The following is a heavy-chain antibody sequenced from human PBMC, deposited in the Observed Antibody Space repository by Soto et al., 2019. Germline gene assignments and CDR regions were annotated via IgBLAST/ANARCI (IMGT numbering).Heavy chain of an antibody. V-gene: IGHV3-53*01. CDR1: GFTVSSNY. CDR2: IYSGGST. J-gene: IGHJ3*02. CDR3: ARSPMNFDYNDSSVDAFDI. D-gene: IGHD3-22*01. Sequence: GGSLRLSCAASGFTVSSNYMSWVRQAPGKGLEWVSVIYSGGSTYYADSVKGRFTISRDNSKNTLYLQMNSLRAEDTAVYYCARSPMNFDYNDSSVDAFDIWGQGTMVTVSS.